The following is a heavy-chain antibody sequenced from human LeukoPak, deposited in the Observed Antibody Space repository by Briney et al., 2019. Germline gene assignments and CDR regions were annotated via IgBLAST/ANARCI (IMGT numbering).Heavy chain of an antibody. CDR3: AGGYCSSTSCLYYYMDV. D-gene: IGHD2-2*01. Sequence: SETLSLTCAVYGGSFSGYYWSWIRQPPGKGLEWIGEINHSGSTNYNPSLKSRVTISVDTSKDQFSLKLSSVTAADTAVYYCAGGYCSSTSCLYYYMDVWGKGTTVTISS. V-gene: IGHV4-34*01. J-gene: IGHJ6*03. CDR1: GGSFSGYY. CDR2: INHSGST.